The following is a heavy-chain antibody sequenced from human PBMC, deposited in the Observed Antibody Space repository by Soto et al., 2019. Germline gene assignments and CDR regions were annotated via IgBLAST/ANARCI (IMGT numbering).Heavy chain of an antibody. CDR3: ARGPCISSGYCYYYYGMDV. Sequence: GGSLRLSCAASGFTFSTYWMHWVRQIPGKGLVWVAVISNDGSNYYYADYVRGRFTISRDNTKNTLFLQMNSLRAEDTAVYYCARGPCISSGYCYYYYGMDVWGQGTTVTVSS. D-gene: IGHD3-22*01. CDR1: GFTFSTYW. J-gene: IGHJ6*02. CDR2: ISNDGSNY. V-gene: IGHV3-30-3*01.